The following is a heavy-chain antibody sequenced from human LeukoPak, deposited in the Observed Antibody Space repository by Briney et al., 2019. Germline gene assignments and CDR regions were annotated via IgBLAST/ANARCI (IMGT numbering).Heavy chain of an antibody. J-gene: IGHJ4*02. CDR2: IYYSGST. D-gene: IGHD3-22*01. CDR3: ARATYYYDSSGYAGGYFDY. V-gene: IGHV4-59*01. Sequence: NPSETLSLTCTVSGGSISSYYWSWIRQPPGKGLEWIGYIYYSGSTNYNPSLKSRVTISVDTTKNQFSLKLSSVAAADTAVYYCARATYYYDSSGYAGGYFDYWGQGTLVTVSS. CDR1: GGSISSYY.